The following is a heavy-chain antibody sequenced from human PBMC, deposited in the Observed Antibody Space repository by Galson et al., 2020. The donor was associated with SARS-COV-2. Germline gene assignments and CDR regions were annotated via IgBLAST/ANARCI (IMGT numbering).Heavy chain of an antibody. CDR1: GVSINNYY. V-gene: IGHV4-59*13. D-gene: IGHD2-15*01. J-gene: IGHJ3*02. CDR2: MYYSGST. Sequence: SETLSPTCTVSGVSINNYYWSWIRQPPGKGLEWIGNMYYSGSTSYNPTLKSRVTISVDTSKNQFSLKLRSVTTADTAVYYCARVDCSGGTCYYYAFDIWGQGTMVTVSS. CDR3: ARVDCSGGTCYYYAFDI.